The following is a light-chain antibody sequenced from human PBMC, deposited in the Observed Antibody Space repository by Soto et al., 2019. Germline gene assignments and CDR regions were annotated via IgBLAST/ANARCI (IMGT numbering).Light chain of an antibody. Sequence: EIVMTQSPATLSVSPGERTTLSCRASQSVGNNLAWYQQKPGQAPRLLIHGASTRAADVPARFSGGGSGTEFTLTISSLQSEDFAEYHCQQYNNWPQTFGQGTKVDIK. J-gene: IGKJ1*01. CDR3: QQYNNWPQT. CDR2: GAS. V-gene: IGKV3-15*01. CDR1: QSVGNN.